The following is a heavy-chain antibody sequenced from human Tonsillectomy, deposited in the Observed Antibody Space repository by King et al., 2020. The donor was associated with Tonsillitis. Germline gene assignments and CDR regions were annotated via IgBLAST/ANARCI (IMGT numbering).Heavy chain of an antibody. V-gene: IGHV4-39*07. J-gene: IGHJ5*02. Sequence: QLQESGPGLVKPSETLSLTCTVSGGSISSSSYYWGWIRQPPGKGLEWIGSIFYSGSTYYNPSLKSRVTISVDTSKNQFSLKLSSVPAADTAVYYCARHEQQVEIYNYFDPWGQGTLVTVSS. D-gene: IGHD6-13*01. CDR3: ARHEQQVEIYNYFDP. CDR1: GGSISSSSYY. CDR2: IFYSGST.